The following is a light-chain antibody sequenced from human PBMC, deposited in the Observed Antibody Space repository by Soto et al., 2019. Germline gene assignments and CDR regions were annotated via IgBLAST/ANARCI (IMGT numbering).Light chain of an antibody. Sequence: EIVMTQSPATLSVSPGERATLSCRASQSVSSNLAWYQQKPGQAPRLLIYGASTRATGIPARFSGSGSGTEFPLTISSLQSEDSAVYYCQQYNNWGTFGQGTKVEIK. CDR2: GAS. CDR1: QSVSSN. V-gene: IGKV3-15*01. J-gene: IGKJ1*01. CDR3: QQYNNWGT.